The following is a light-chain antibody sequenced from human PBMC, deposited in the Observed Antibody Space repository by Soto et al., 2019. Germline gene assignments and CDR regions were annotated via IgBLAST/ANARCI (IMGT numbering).Light chain of an antibody. CDR1: SGHSNYA. J-gene: IGLJ2*01. CDR2: LNSDGSH. CDR3: QTWGTCIVI. Sequence: QSVLTQSPSASASLGASVKLTCTLSSGHSNYAIAWHQQQPEKGPRYLMKLNSDGSHSKGDGIPNRFSGSSSGAERYLTISSLQSEDEADYYCQTWGTCIVIFGGGTKLTVL. V-gene: IGLV4-69*01.